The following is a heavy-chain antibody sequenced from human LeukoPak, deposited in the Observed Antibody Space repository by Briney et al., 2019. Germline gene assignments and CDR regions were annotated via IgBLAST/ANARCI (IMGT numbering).Heavy chain of an antibody. V-gene: IGHV3-15*01. CDR1: GLTLSTAW. Sequence: GGSLRLSCTASGLTLSTAWMSWVRQAPGKGLEWVGRIKSKTEGGTTDYAAPVKGRFTISIDDSKNTLYLQMNSLTTGDTAVHYCAKYNIGWNFGSWGQGTLVTVSS. J-gene: IGHJ4*02. D-gene: IGHD6-19*01. CDR2: IKSKTEGGTT. CDR3: AKYNIGWNFGS.